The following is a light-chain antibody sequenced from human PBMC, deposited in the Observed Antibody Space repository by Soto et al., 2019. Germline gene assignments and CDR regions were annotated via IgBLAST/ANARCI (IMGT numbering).Light chain of an antibody. CDR2: DVS. V-gene: IGLV2-11*01. J-gene: IGLJ2*01. CDR3: ATWDGSLPGEV. CDR1: SSDVGTYNY. Sequence: QSALTQPRSVSGSPGQSVTISCTGTSSDVGTYNYVSWYQQHPAKAPKLMIYDVSQRPSGVPDRFSGSKSGNTASLTISGLQAEDEADYYCATWDGSLPGEVFGGGTKVTVL.